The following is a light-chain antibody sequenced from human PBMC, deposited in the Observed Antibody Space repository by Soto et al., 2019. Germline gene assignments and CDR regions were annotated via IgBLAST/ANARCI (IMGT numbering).Light chain of an antibody. CDR1: QSVDNW. V-gene: IGKV1-5*01. Sequence: DIQMTQSPPTLSASVGDRVTITCRASQSVDNWLAWYQQKPGKAPELLIYDAFSWKSGVSSRFSGSRSGTEFALTISSLQPDVSATYYCQQYHSPPLTFGQGTKVEVK. J-gene: IGKJ1*01. CDR3: QQYHSPPLT. CDR2: DAF.